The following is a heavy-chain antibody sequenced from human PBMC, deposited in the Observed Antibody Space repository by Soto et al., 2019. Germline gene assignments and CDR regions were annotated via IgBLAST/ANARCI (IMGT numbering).Heavy chain of an antibody. Sequence: QVQLVQSGAEVKKPGASVKVSCKASGYTFTGYYMHWVRQAPGQGLEWMGWINPNSGGTNYAQKLQGRVTMTRDTSISTAYMELSRLRSDDTAVYYCARDWSVRCPQHGMDVWGQGTTVTVSS. D-gene: IGHD3-3*01. V-gene: IGHV1-2*02. J-gene: IGHJ6*02. CDR2: INPNSGGT. CDR1: GYTFTGYY. CDR3: ARDWSVRCPQHGMDV.